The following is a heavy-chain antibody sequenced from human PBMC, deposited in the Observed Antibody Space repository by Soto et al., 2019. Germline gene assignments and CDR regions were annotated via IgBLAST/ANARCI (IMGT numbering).Heavy chain of an antibody. D-gene: IGHD6-19*01. Sequence: QVQLVQSGGEVRKPGASVKVSCKASGYTFATYGVSWVRQAPGQGLEWVGWISAINGATSSAQKSXDXXIMTTDTSTSTAFMELRSLRSDDTAIYYCTRGKSRAVAEGYWGQGTRVTVSS. V-gene: IGHV1-18*01. CDR1: GYTFATYG. CDR2: ISAINGAT. J-gene: IGHJ4*02. CDR3: TRGKSRAVAEGY.